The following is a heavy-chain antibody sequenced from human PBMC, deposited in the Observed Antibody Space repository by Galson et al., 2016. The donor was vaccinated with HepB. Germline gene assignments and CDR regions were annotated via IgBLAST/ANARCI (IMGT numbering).Heavy chain of an antibody. CDR3: ARFTQEWLDRVYYFDY. D-gene: IGHD3-3*01. Sequence: SLRLSCAASGFTFGRYAMSWVRQAPGKGLEWVSAISGDGGSTYYAGSVQSRFTSSRDRSTNTMYLQMNSLRTDDTAVYYCARFTQEWLDRVYYFDYWGQGTLVTVSS. CDR2: ISGDGGST. V-gene: IGHV3-23*01. CDR1: GFTFGRYA. J-gene: IGHJ4*02.